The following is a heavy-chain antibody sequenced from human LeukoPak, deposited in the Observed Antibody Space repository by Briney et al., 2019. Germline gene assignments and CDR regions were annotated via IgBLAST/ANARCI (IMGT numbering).Heavy chain of an antibody. CDR3: ARAGSGYYEYYYYYYMDV. CDR2: IYYSGST. V-gene: IGHV4-30-4*07. J-gene: IGHJ6*03. CDR1: GGSISSGGYS. Sequence: SQTLSLTCAVSGGSISSGGYSWSWIRQPPGKGLEWIGYIYYSGSTNYNPSLKSRVTISVDTSKNQFSLKLSSVTAADTAVYYCARAGSGYYEYYYYYYMDVWGKGTTVTVSS. D-gene: IGHD3-3*01.